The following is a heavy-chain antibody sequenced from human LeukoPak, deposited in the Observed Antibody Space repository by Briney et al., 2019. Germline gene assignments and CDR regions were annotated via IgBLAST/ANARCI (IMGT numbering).Heavy chain of an antibody. CDR1: GFTFSTYG. Sequence: GGSLRLSCAASGFTFSTYGMSWVRQAPGKGLEWVSAISGSGGSTSYADSVKGRFTIYRDNSKNTLYLQMNSLRAGDTAVYYCAKDIITLVRGVRTPYFDDWGQGTLVTVSS. CDR2: ISGSGGST. D-gene: IGHD3-10*01. CDR3: AKDIITLVRGVRTPYFDD. V-gene: IGHV3-23*01. J-gene: IGHJ4*02.